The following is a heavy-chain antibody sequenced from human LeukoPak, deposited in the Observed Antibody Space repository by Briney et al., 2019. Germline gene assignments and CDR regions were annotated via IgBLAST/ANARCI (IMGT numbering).Heavy chain of an antibody. CDR3: VRGGSKAAATFDY. D-gene: IGHD2-15*01. J-gene: IGHJ4*02. CDR1: GGSFSGYY. CDR2: IHTSGNT. Sequence: SETLSLTCAVYGGSFSGYYWSWIRQPAGRGLEWIGHIHTSGNTNYNPSLKSRVTMSVDTSNNQFSLRVSSVTAADTAIYYCVRGGSKAAATFDYWGQGTLVTVFS. V-gene: IGHV4-59*10.